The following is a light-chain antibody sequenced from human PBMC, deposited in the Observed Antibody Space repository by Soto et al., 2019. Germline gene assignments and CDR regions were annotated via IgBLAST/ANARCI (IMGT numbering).Light chain of an antibody. CDR1: QRISSY. J-gene: IGKJ5*01. V-gene: IGKV3-20*01. CDR2: ETS. CDR3: QQYGTSPIT. Sequence: EIVLTQSPATLSLSPGERATLSCRASQRISSYLAWYQQKPGQAPRLLIYETSTSAAGIPDRLSGSGSGADFTLTISRLEPEDFAVYYCQQYGTSPITFGQGTRLEIK.